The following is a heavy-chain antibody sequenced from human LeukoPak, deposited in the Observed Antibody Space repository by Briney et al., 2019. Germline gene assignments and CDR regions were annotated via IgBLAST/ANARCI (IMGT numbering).Heavy chain of an antibody. CDR1: GYTFTGYY. CDR3: ARDILNIAVAGTSYYYYYGMDV. V-gene: IGHV1-2*04. D-gene: IGHD6-19*01. Sequence: ASVKVSCKASGYTFTGYYMHWVRQAPGQGLEWMGWINPNSGGTNYAQKFQGWVTMTRDTSISTAYMELSRLRSDDTAVYYCARDILNIAVAGTSYYYYYGMDVWGQGTTVTVSS. CDR2: INPNSGGT. J-gene: IGHJ6*02.